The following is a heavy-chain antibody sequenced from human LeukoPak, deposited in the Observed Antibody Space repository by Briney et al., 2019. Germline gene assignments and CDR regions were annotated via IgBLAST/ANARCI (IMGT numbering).Heavy chain of an antibody. Sequence: GGSLRLSCAASGFTFSSYAMSWVRQAPGKGLERVSAISGSGHSTYYADSVKGRFTISRDNSKNTLYLQMTSLRAEDTAVYYCAKEGYCSISSCSTDYWGQGTLVTVSS. J-gene: IGHJ4*02. CDR2: ISGSGHST. D-gene: IGHD2-2*01. CDR3: AKEGYCSISSCSTDY. V-gene: IGHV3-23*01. CDR1: GFTFSSYA.